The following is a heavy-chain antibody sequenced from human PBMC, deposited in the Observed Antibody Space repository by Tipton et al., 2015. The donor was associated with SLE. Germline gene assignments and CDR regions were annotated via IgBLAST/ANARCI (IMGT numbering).Heavy chain of an antibody. CDR3: AKDRSSGYSNSRGFDY. J-gene: IGHJ4*02. D-gene: IGHD6-13*01. CDR1: GFSFSSYW. Sequence: SLRLSCAASGFSFSSYWMSWVRQAPGRGLEWVANIKQDGSEKTYVDSVKGRFTISRDNAKNSLYLQMNSLGPEDTAIYYVAKDRSSGYSNSRGFDYWGQGTLVTVSS. V-gene: IGHV3-7*01. CDR2: IKQDGSEK.